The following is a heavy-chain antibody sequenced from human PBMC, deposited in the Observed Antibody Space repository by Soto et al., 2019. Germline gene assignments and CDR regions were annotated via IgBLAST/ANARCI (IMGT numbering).Heavy chain of an antibody. D-gene: IGHD3-16*01. V-gene: IGHV4-38-2*02. CDR3: AREVMYSEPEWGEEDY. CDR1: GYSISSGYY. Sequence: SETLSLTCAVSGYSISSGYYWGWIRQPPGKGLEWIGSIYHSGSTYYNPSLKSRVTISVDTSKNQFSLKLSSVTAADTAVYYCAREVMYSEPEWGEEDYWGQGTLVTVSS. CDR2: IYHSGST. J-gene: IGHJ4*02.